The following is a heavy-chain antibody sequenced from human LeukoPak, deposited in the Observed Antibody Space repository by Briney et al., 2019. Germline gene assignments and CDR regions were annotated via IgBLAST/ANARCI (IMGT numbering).Heavy chain of an antibody. J-gene: IGHJ5*02. CDR2: ISPDSNFI. Sequence: GGSLRLSCAGSGFTFSIDGMNWVRQAPGKGLEWVSSISPDSNFIPQADSVKGRFTISRDNAKNSLYLQMESLRVEDTAVYYCANFQTVGVKPFEHWGQGTLVTVS. D-gene: IGHD1-26*01. CDR1: GFTFSIDG. V-gene: IGHV3-21*01. CDR3: ANFQTVGVKPFEH.